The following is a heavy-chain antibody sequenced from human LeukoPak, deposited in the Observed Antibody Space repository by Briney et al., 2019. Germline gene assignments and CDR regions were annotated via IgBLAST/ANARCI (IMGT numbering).Heavy chain of an antibody. CDR1: GFSFSSYS. D-gene: IGHD3-22*01. CDR3: ARRGYYYDSSGYYSYEGRDY. V-gene: IGHV3-21*01. J-gene: IGHJ4*02. Sequence: LGGSLRLSCAASGFSFSSYSMNWVRPAPGKGLEWVSFITSSSTYIDYADSVKGRFTISRDNAKNSLLLQMNSLRAEDTAVYYCARRGYYYDSSGYYSYEGRDYWGQGTLVTVSA. CDR2: ITSSSTYI.